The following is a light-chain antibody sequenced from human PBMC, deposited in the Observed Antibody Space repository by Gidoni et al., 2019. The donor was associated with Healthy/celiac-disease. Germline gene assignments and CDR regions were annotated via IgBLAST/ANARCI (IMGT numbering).Light chain of an antibody. CDR2: GAS. CDR3: QQYNNWPIT. CDR1: QSVSSH. V-gene: IGKV3-15*01. J-gene: IGKJ3*01. Sequence: DIVLTPSPATLSVSPGERANLSGRASQSVSSHVAWYQQKPGQAPRLLIYGASTRATGIPARFSGSGSGTEFTLTISSLQSEDVAVYYCQQYNNWPITFGHGTKVDIK.